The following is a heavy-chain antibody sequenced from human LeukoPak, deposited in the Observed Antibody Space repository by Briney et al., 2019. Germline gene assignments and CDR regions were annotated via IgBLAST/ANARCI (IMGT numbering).Heavy chain of an antibody. CDR3: TSGSGRSPPDFDY. Sequence: GRSLRLSCAASGFTLSNYAMHWVRQAPGKGLEWVTVISTDGKDKKYADSVKGRFAISRDNSKNTLDLQMNSLRAEDTAVYYCTSGSGRSPPDFDYWGQGTPVTVSS. CDR1: GFTLSNYA. D-gene: IGHD3-10*01. CDR2: ISTDGKDK. V-gene: IGHV3-30*03. J-gene: IGHJ4*02.